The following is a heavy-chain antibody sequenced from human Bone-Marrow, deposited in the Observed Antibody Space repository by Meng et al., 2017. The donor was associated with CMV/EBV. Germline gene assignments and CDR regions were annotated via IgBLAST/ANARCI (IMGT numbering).Heavy chain of an antibody. V-gene: IGHV3-74*01. Sequence: GESLKISCAASGFTSSDYWMHWVRQAPGKGLVWVSRINSDGSTTSYADSVKGRFTISRDNAKNSLYLQMNSLRAEDTAVYYCAREIAAAGIQFRAYYYYYGMDVWGQGTTVTVSS. D-gene: IGHD6-13*01. CDR1: GFTSSDYW. CDR2: INSDGSTT. CDR3: AREIAAAGIQFRAYYYYYGMDV. J-gene: IGHJ6*02.